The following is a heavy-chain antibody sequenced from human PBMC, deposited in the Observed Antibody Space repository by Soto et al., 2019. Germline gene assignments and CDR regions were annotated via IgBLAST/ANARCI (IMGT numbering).Heavy chain of an antibody. CDR2: IYPGDSDT. D-gene: IGHD1-26*01. V-gene: IGHV5-51*01. Sequence: GESLKISCKGSGYSFTSYWIGWVRQMPGKGLEWMGIIYPGDSDTRYSPSFQGQVTISADKSISTAYLQGSSLKASDTAMYYCARHTSSWEADYYYGMDVWGKGTTVTVSS. CDR1: GYSFTSYW. J-gene: IGHJ6*04. CDR3: ARHTSSWEADYYYGMDV.